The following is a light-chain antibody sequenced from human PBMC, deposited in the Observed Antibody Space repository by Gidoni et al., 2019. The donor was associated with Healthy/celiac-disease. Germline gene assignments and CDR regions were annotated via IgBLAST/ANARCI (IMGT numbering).Light chain of an antibody. CDR2: GAS. Sequence: EIVLTQSPGTLSLSPGERAPRPCSASQSVSSSYLSWYQQKPGQAPRLLIYGASSRATGIPHRFSGSGSGTDFTLTISRLEPEDFAVYYCQQYGSSPRTFGQGTKVEIK. CDR3: QQYGSSPRT. CDR1: QSVSSSY. J-gene: IGKJ1*01. V-gene: IGKV3-20*01.